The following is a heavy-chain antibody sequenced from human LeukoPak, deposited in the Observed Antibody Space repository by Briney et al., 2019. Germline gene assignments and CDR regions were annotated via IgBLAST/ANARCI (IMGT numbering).Heavy chain of an antibody. V-gene: IGHV3-21*01. CDR1: GFPFSTYS. J-gene: IGHJ3*01. Sequence: PGGTLRLSCAASGFPFSTYSMNWVRLAPGKGLEWVASITRTSTYIYYADSVRGRFTISRDHGQDSLFLQMNSLRAEDTALYYCARGGPNYNSVGAGFDLWGQGTMVTVSS. CDR2: ITRTSTYI. D-gene: IGHD1-1*01. CDR3: ARGGPNYNSVGAGFDL.